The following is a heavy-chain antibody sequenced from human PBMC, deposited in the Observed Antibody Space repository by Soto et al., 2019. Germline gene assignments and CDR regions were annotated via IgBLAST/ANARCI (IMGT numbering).Heavy chain of an antibody. CDR2: IYYSGST. D-gene: IGHD2-2*01. J-gene: IGHJ3*02. CDR1: GGSISSYY. V-gene: IGHV4-59*01. Sequence: SETLSLTCTVSGGSISSYYWSWIRQPPGKGLEWIGYIYYSGSTNYNPSLKSRVTISVDTSKNQCSLKLSSVTAADTAVYYCARGPSTTYAFDIWGQGTMVTVSS. CDR3: ARGPSTTYAFDI.